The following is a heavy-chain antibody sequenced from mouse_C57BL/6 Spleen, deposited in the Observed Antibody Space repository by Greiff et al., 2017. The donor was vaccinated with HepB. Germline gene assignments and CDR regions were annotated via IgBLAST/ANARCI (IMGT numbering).Heavy chain of an antibody. V-gene: IGHV1-59*01. CDR1: GYTFTSYW. CDR3: ARRPSYYAMDY. Sequence: QVQLQQPGAELVRPGTSVKLSCKASGYTFTSYWMHWVKQRPGQGLEWIGVIDPSDSYTNYNQKFKGKATLTVDTSSSTAYMQLSSLTSEDSAVYYCARRPSYYAMDYWGQGTSVTVSS. J-gene: IGHJ4*01. CDR2: IDPSDSYT.